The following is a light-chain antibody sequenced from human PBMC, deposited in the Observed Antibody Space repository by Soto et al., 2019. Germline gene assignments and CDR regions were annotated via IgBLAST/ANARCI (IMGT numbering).Light chain of an antibody. V-gene: IGKV1-5*01. CDR2: DAS. CDR3: QQYDSFSKT. CDR1: QSIRSW. Sequence: DIQMTQSPSTLSASLGDRVTITCRASQSIRSWLAWYQQKPGKAPQLLIYDASNLESGVPSRFSGSGSGTEFTLTISSLQPDDFATYYCQQYDSFSKTFGRGTKVEVK. J-gene: IGKJ1*01.